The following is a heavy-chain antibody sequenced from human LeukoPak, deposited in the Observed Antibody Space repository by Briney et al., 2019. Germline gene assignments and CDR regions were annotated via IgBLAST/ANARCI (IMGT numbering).Heavy chain of an antibody. D-gene: IGHD6-19*01. CDR3: ARAQGGYSSGQRERRANLDYYYYYMDV. J-gene: IGHJ6*03. CDR2: IYYSGRT. V-gene: IGHV4-59*08. CDR1: GGSISSYY. Sequence: SETLSLTCTVSGGSISSYYWSWIRQPPGKGLEWIGYIYYSGRTNYNPSLKSRVTISVDTSKNQFSLKLSSVTAADTAVYYCARAQGGYSSGQRERRANLDYYYYYMDVWGKGTTVTVSS.